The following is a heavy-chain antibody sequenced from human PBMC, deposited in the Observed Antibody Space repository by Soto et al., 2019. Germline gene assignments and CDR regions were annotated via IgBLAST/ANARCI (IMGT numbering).Heavy chain of an antibody. CDR2: VYYTGSA. CDR3: AGLYPYERRGCHLNY. J-gene: IGHJ4*02. V-gene: IGHV4-31*03. Sequence: SETLSLTCSVSGGSISSGGYYWSWIRQHPGEGLEWIGYVYYTGSAYYNPSLKSRLTMSVDTSKNQFSLKLRSVTAADTAVYYCAGLYPYERRGCHLNYWGQGALVTVSS. D-gene: IGHD3-22*01. CDR1: GGSISSGGYY.